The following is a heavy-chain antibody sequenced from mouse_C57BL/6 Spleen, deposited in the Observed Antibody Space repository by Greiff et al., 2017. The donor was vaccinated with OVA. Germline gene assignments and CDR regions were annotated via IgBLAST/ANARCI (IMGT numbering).Heavy chain of an antibody. V-gene: IGHV5-17*01. Sequence: EVKLVESGGGLVKPGGSLKLSCAASGFTFSDYGMHWVRQAPEKGLEWVAYISSGSSTLYYADTVKGRFTISRDNAKNTLFLQRTSLRSEDTAMYYCAGGAWFAYWGQGTLVTVSA. CDR2: ISSGSSTL. CDR3: AGGAWFAY. J-gene: IGHJ3*01. CDR1: GFTFSDYG.